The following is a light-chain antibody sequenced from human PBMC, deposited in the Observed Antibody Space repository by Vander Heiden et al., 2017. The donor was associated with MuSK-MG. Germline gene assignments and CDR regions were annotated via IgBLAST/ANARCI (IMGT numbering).Light chain of an antibody. CDR3: QAWDTNTGSVV. V-gene: IGLV3-1*01. Sequence: SYDLTQPPSVSVSAGRTASITCSGDKLGDRFVCWYQHRPGQSPQLIIYQDDKRPSGIPERFSGSNSGNTATLTIGGTQAMDEADYYCQAWDTNTGSVVFGGGTKLTVL. CDR1: KLGDRF. CDR2: QDD. J-gene: IGLJ2*01.